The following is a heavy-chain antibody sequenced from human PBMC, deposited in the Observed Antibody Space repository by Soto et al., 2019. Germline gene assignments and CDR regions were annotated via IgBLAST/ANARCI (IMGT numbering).Heavy chain of an antibody. J-gene: IGHJ4*02. CDR3: AKIFQNYNFWSGYYY. V-gene: IGHV3-23*01. CDR1: GFTFSSYA. D-gene: IGHD3-3*01. CDR2: ISGSGSRT. Sequence: PGGSLRLSCAASGFTFSSYAMNWVRQAPGKGLEWVSSISGSGSRTYYADSVKGRFTISRDNSKNTLYLQMNSLRAEDTAVYYFAKIFQNYNFWSGYYYWGQGTLVTVSS.